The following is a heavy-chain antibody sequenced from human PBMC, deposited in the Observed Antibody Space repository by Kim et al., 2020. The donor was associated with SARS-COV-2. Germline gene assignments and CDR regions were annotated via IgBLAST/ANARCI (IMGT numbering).Heavy chain of an antibody. CDR1: GGSISSYY. D-gene: IGHD3-10*01. Sequence: SETLSLTCTVSGGSISSYYWSWIRRPPGKGLEWIGYIYYSGSTNYNPSLKSRVTISVDTSKNQFSLKLSSVTAADTAVYYCATDSMVRGVSVDDAFDIWGQGTTVTVSS. CDR2: IYYSGST. V-gene: IGHV4-59*08. CDR3: ATDSMVRGVSVDDAFDI. J-gene: IGHJ3*02.